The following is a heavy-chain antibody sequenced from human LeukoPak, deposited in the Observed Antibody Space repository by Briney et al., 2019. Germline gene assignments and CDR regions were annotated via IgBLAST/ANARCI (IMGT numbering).Heavy chain of an antibody. CDR2: ISYDGSNK. D-gene: IGHD2-15*01. CDR3: AKFRSRAASYYFDY. V-gene: IGHV3-30-3*02. J-gene: IGHJ4*02. CDR1: GFTFSNYA. Sequence: GRSLRLSCAASGFTFSNYAMHWVRQAPGKGLEWVALISYDGSNKYYADSVKGRFTISRDNSKNTLSLQMNSLRAEDTAVYYCAKFRSRAASYYFDYWGQGTLVTVSS.